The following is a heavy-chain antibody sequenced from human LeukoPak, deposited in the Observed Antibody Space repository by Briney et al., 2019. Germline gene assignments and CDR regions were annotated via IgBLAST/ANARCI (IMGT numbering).Heavy chain of an antibody. D-gene: IGHD2/OR15-2a*01. CDR1: GGSINTPGYY. CDR3: AREPLVENYPDYFDF. J-gene: IGHJ4*02. CDR2: VYYSGST. V-gene: IGHV4-39*07. Sequence: PSETLSLTCAVAGGSINTPGYYWGWIRQPPGKGLEWIGSVYYSGSTFYDASLKSRVSISVDVSKNQFSLSLASVTAADTAVYYCAREPLVENYPDYFDFWGQGTLVTVSS.